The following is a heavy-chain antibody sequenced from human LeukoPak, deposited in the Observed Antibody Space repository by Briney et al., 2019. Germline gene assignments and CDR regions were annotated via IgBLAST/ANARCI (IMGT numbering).Heavy chain of an antibody. CDR1: GFTFSSYG. CDR2: IYSGGST. J-gene: IGHJ3*02. CDR3: ARDRRLWGDAFDI. V-gene: IGHV3-53*01. D-gene: IGHD2/OR15-2a*01. Sequence: GGSLRLSCAASGFTFSSYGMHWVRQAPGKGLEWVSVIYSGGSTYYADSVKGRFTISRDNSKNTLYLQMNSLRAEDTAVYYCARDRRLWGDAFDIWGQGTMVTVSS.